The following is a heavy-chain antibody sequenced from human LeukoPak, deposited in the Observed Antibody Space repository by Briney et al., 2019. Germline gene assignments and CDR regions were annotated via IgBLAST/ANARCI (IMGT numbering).Heavy chain of an antibody. D-gene: IGHD3-9*01. CDR1: GFTFSNAW. CDR3: ARYYLTKDAFDI. Sequence: GGSLRLSCAASGFTFSNAWMSWVRQAPGKGLEWVANIKQDGSEKYYVDSVKGRFTISRDNAKNSLYLQMNSLRAEDTAVYYCARYYLTKDAFDIWGQGTMVTVSS. V-gene: IGHV3-7*01. CDR2: IKQDGSEK. J-gene: IGHJ3*02.